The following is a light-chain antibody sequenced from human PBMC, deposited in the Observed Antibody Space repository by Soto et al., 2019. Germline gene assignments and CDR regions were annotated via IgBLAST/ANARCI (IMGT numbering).Light chain of an antibody. CDR1: QIVSNNY. J-gene: IGKJ1*01. CDR3: QQDGNSLPWK. Sequence: EIVLTQSPGTLSLSPGEGATLSCRASQIVSNNYLAWYQQKPGQAPRLLVYGASRRATGIPDRFSGSGSGTDVTLTSSRLEPEDFAVYYCQQDGNSLPWKLGQGTNVEIK. V-gene: IGKV3-20*01. CDR2: GAS.